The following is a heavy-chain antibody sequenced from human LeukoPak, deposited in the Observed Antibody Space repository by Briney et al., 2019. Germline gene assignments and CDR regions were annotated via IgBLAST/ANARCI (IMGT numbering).Heavy chain of an antibody. CDR3: AKEAVDFDILTGYYTTGYFDY. CDR2: ISGSGGNT. D-gene: IGHD3-9*01. J-gene: IGHJ4*02. V-gene: IGHV3-23*01. CDR1: GFTFSSYA. Sequence: GGSLRLSCAASGFTFSSYAMSWVRQAPGKGLEWVSGISGSGGNTYYADSVKGRFTISRDNSKNTLYLQMSSLRAEDTAVYYCAKEAVDFDILTGYYTTGYFDYWGQGTLVTVSS.